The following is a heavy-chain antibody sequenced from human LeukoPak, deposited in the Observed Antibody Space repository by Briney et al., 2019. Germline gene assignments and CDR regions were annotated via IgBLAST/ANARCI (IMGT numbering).Heavy chain of an antibody. CDR3: ARDGRYGDYDSSGYYSPNAFDI. Sequence: SVKVSCKASGGTFSSYAISWVRQAPGQGLEWMGGIIPIFGTANYAQKFQGRVTITADESTRTAYMELSSLRSEDTAVYYCARDGRYGDYDSSGYYSPNAFDIWGQGTMVTVSS. CDR1: GGTFSSYA. CDR2: IIPIFGTA. V-gene: IGHV1-69*13. D-gene: IGHD3-22*01. J-gene: IGHJ3*02.